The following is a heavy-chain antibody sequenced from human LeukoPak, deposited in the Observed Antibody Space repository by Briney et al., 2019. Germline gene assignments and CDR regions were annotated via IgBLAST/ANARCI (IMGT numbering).Heavy chain of an antibody. CDR1: GFTFTSYG. V-gene: IGHV1-18*01. CDR2: ISANDGNT. J-gene: IGHJ4*02. D-gene: IGHD3-10*01. Sequence: GGSLRLSCAASGFTFTSYGISWVRQAPGQGLEWMGWISANDGNTDYPQKLQGRVTMTTDTSTSTAYMELRSLRSDDTAVYYCARESHVTREDYWGQGTLVTVSS. CDR3: ARESHVTREDY.